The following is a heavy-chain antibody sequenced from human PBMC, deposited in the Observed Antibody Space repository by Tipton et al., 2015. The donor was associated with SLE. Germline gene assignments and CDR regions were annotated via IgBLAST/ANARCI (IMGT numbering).Heavy chain of an antibody. D-gene: IGHD5-18*01. V-gene: IGHV3-9*01. CDR2: ISWNSGSI. J-gene: IGHJ3*02. Sequence: SLRLSCAASGFTFDDYAMHWVRQAPGKGLEWVSGISWNSGSIGYADSVKGRFTISRDNAKNSLYLQMNSLRAEDTALYYCAKDIVRGGYSYGEDDAFDIWGQGTMVTVSS. CDR3: AKDIVRGGYSYGEDDAFDI. CDR1: GFTFDDYA.